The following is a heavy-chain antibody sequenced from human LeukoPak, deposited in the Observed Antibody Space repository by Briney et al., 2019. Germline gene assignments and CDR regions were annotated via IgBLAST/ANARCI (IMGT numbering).Heavy chain of an antibody. CDR3: ARWGWYYDYGMDV. J-gene: IGHJ6*02. CDR1: GGSISSYY. D-gene: IGHD3-22*01. CDR2: IYYSGST. V-gene: IGHV4-59*08. Sequence: SETLSLTYTVSGGSISSYYWSWIRQPPGKGLEWIGYIYYSGSTNYNSSLKSRVNISVDTSKNQFSLKLSSVTAADTAVYYCARWGWYYDYGMDVWGQGTTVTVSS.